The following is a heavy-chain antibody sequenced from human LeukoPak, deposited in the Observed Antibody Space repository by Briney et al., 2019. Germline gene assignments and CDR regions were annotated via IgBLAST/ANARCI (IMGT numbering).Heavy chain of an antibody. CDR2: ITGGGTT. CDR3: AKDLRWLAFDL. Sequence: GGSLRLSCAASGFIFSSYEMNWVRLAPGKGLEWVSGITGGGTTYYADSVKGRFSISRDNSKSTLFLQMNSLRAEDTAMYYCAKDLRWLAFDLWGQGTMVTVSS. V-gene: IGHV3-23*01. D-gene: IGHD6-19*01. J-gene: IGHJ3*01. CDR1: GFIFSSYE.